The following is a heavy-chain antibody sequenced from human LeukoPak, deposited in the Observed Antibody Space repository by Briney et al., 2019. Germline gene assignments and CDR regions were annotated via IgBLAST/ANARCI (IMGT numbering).Heavy chain of an antibody. D-gene: IGHD4-17*01. CDR1: GYTFTSYA. CDR3: ARVDGDYVTFDY. CDR2: INAGNGNT. Sequence: GASVKVSCKASGYTFTSYAMHWVRQAPGQRLEWMGWINAGNGNTKYSQKFQGRVTITRDTSASTAYMELSSLRSEDTAVYYCARVDGDYVTFDYWGQGTLVTVSS. V-gene: IGHV1-3*01. J-gene: IGHJ4*02.